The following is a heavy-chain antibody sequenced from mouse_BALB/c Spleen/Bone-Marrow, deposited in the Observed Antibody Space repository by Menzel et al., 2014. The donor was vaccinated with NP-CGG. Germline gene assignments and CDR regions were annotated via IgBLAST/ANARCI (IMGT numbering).Heavy chain of an antibody. V-gene: IGHV14-3*02. CDR1: GFNIKDTY. J-gene: IGHJ3*01. CDR2: IDPANDNT. Sequence: VQLQQPGAEFVKPGASVKLSCTASGFNIKDTYMHWVKQRPEQGLEWIGRIDPANDNTKYDPKFQGKATITADTSSNTAYLQLSSLTSEDTAVYYCARADGYYAWFAYWGQGTLVTVSA. D-gene: IGHD2-3*01. CDR3: ARADGYYAWFAY.